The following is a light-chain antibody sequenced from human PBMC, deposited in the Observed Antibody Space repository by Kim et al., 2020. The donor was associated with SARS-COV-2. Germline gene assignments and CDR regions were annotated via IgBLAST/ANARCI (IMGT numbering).Light chain of an antibody. CDR1: KLGTKF. CDR3: QAWDDTSAV. CDR2: QTA. Sequence: SYELTQPPSVSLSPGQTASIACSGDKLGTKFVHWYQQKSGQSPALVIYQTARRPSGTPERFSGSLSGNTATLTIRGTQAMDEADYFCQAWDDTSAVFRGG. J-gene: IGLJ3*02. V-gene: IGLV3-1*01.